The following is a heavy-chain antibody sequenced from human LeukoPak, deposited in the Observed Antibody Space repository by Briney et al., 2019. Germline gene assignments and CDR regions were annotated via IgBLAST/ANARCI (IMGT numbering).Heavy chain of an antibody. CDR3: ARDVVVVPAAIHYGMDV. Sequence: SETLSLTCAVYGGSFNDYLWGWIRQPPGKGLEWIGEINHSGRTYYNPSLKSRVTISVDTSKNQFSLNLSSVTAADTAVYYCARDVVVVPAAIHYGMDVWGQGTTVTVSS. CDR1: GGSFNDYL. D-gene: IGHD2-2*01. CDR2: INHSGRT. J-gene: IGHJ6*02. V-gene: IGHV4-34*01.